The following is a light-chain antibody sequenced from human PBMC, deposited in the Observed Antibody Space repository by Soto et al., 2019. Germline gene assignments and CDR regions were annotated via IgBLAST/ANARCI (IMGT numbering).Light chain of an antibody. CDR2: AAS. CDR1: QNVYNNY. J-gene: IGKJ1*01. Sequence: IVLTQSPGTLSLSPGERATLSCRASQNVYNNYLAWYQQKPGQAPRLLISAASSRATGIPDRFSGSGSGTDFTLTSSRLGPEDSAVYYCQQYGSSQWTFGQGTKVEIK. CDR3: QQYGSSQWT. V-gene: IGKV3-20*01.